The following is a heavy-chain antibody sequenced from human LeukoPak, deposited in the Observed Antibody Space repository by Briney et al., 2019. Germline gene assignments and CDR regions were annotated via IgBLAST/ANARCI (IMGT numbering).Heavy chain of an antibody. CDR1: GGSISSSSYY. CDR3: ARGRAFYDSSGYYGYPPDY. V-gene: IGHV4-39*07. CDR2: IYYSGST. Sequence: SETPSLTCTVSGGSISSSSYYWGWIRQPPGKGLEWIGSIYYSGSTYYNPSLKSRVTISVDTSKNQFSLKLSSVTAADTAVYYCARGRAFYDSSGYYGYPPDYWGQGTLVTVSS. D-gene: IGHD3-22*01. J-gene: IGHJ4*02.